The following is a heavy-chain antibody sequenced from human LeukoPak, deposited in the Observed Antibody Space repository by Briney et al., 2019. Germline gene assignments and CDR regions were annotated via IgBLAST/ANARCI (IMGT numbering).Heavy chain of an antibody. CDR2: IYYSGST. J-gene: IGHJ5*02. CDR1: GGSISGYY. Sequence: SETLSLTCTVSGGSISGYYWSWIRQSPGKGLEWIGYIYYSGSTNYNPSLKSRVTMSVDTSKNHFSLKVSSVTAADTAVYYCARAVVVAATVKWFDPWGQGTLVTVSS. CDR3: ARAVVVAATVKWFDP. D-gene: IGHD2-15*01. V-gene: IGHV4-59*01.